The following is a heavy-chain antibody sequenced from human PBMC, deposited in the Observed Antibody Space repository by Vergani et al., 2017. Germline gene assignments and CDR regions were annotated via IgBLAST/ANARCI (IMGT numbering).Heavy chain of an antibody. CDR3: ARNFLGRDIXVVPTAPFWLFDL. Sequence: QIQLVQSAAEVKKPGAALHVSCKASGYTFRNKDISWLRQAPGQGLEWMGSISPHTGRTNTAQQFQDRVIMTTDTSTSTAYLSLGTLTSDDTAVYFCARNFLGRDIXVVPTAPFWLFDLWGRGTRVTVSS. D-gene: IGHD2-2*01. CDR1: GYTFRNKD. CDR2: ISPHTGRT. V-gene: IGHV1-18*01. J-gene: IGHJ2*01.